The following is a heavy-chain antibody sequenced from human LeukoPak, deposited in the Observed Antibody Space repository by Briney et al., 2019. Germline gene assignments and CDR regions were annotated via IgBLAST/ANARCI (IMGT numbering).Heavy chain of an antibody. CDR2: ISAYNGNT. CDR1: GYTFTSYG. CDR3: AKDSSGYYGNWFDP. V-gene: IGHV1-18*01. Sequence: ASVKVSCKASGYTFTSYGISWVRQAPGQGLEWMGWISAYNGNTNYAQKLQGRVTMTTDTSTSTAYMELRSLRSDDTAVYYCAKDSSGYYGNWFDPWGQGTLVTVSS. D-gene: IGHD3-22*01. J-gene: IGHJ5*02.